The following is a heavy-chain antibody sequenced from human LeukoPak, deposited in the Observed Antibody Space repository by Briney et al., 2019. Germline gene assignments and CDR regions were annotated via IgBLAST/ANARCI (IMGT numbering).Heavy chain of an antibody. Sequence: GGSLRLSCAASGFTFSSYEMNWVRQAPGKGLEWVSFISSSGSAIHYADSVRGRFTISRDNAKNSLFLQMSRLRAEDTAVCYCAREKLSFFDSSGYFDHWGQGTLVTVSS. CDR2: ISSSGSAI. CDR3: AREKLSFFDSSGYFDH. D-gene: IGHD3-22*01. V-gene: IGHV3-48*03. CDR1: GFTFSSYE. J-gene: IGHJ4*02.